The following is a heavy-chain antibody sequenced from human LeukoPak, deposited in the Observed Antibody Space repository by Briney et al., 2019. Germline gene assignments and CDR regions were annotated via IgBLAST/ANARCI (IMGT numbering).Heavy chain of an antibody. CDR1: GFTFSNYA. V-gene: IGHV3-23*01. CDR2: ITSTGDST. J-gene: IGHJ4*02. D-gene: IGHD6-6*01. Sequence: PGGSLRLSCAASGFTFSNYAMRWVRQAPGKGLEWVSTITSTGDSTYYADSVKGRFTISRDNAKNSLFLQMNSLRDEDTAVYYCASGFSSSPYFDYWGQGTLVTVSS. CDR3: ASGFSSSPYFDY.